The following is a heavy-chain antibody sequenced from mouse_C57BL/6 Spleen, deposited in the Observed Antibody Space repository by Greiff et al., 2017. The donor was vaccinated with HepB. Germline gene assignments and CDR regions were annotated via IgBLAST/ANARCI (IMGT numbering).Heavy chain of an antibody. CDR2: FHTYNDDT. J-gene: IGHJ2*01. V-gene: IGHV1-47*01. Sequence: VQLQQSGAELVKPGASVKMSCKASGYTFTTYPIEWVKQNHGKSLEWIGNFHTYNDDTKYNENFKGKATLTVEKPSSTVYLELSRLTSDDSSVYYCARGGGYFDYGGQVTTLTVSS. CDR3: ARGGGYFDY. CDR1: GYTFTTYP.